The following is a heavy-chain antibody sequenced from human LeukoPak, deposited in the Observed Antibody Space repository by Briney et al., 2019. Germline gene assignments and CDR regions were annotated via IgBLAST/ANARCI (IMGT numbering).Heavy chain of an antibody. D-gene: IGHD3-9*01. CDR2: IYSGGST. V-gene: IGHV3-53*04. J-gene: IGHJ4*02. Sequence: GGSLRLSCAASGFTVSSNYMSWVRQAPGKGLEWVSVIYSGGSTYYADSVKGRFTISRHNSKNTLYLQMNSLRAEDTAVYYCARGHYDILTGYRDYWGQGTLVTVSS. CDR3: ARGHYDILTGYRDY. CDR1: GFTVSSNY.